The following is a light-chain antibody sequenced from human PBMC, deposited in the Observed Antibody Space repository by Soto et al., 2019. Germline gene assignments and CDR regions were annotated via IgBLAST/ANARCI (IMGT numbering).Light chain of an antibody. CDR2: GAS. Sequence: EIVMTQSPATLSVSPGERAPLSCRPSQSVSNNLAWYQKKPGQAPRLLIYGASTRATGIPARFSGSGSGTEFTLTISSLQSEDFAFYYCQQYNNWWTFGQGTRVDIK. CDR1: QSVSNN. CDR3: QQYNNWWT. V-gene: IGKV3-15*01. J-gene: IGKJ1*01.